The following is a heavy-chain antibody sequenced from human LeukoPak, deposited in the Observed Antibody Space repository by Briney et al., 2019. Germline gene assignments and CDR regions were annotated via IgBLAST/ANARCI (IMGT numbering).Heavy chain of an antibody. Sequence: SETLSLTCTVSGGSTSSALYHWGWIRRPPGKNLEWLGSVYYTGSMHNNPSLKSRVTISVDTSKNQFSLNLSSVTAADTAVYYCARQEIGLRSFDPWGQGTLVTVSS. CDR3: ARQEIGLRSFDP. D-gene: IGHD3/OR15-3a*01. CDR1: GGSTSSALYH. J-gene: IGHJ5*02. CDR2: VYYTGSM. V-gene: IGHV4-39*01.